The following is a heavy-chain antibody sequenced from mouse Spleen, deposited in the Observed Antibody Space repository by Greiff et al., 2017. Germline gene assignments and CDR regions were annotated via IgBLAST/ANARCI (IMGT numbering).Heavy chain of an antibody. D-gene: IGHD1-1*01. V-gene: IGHV5-4*01. CDR3: ARDPHYYGSSPYWYFNV. J-gene: IGHJ1*03. CDR1: GFTFSSYA. Sequence: EVQLVESGGGLVKPGGSLKLSCAASGFTFSSYAMSWVRQTPEKRLEWVATISAGGSYTYYPDNVKGRFTISRDNAKNNLYLQMSHLKSEDTAMYYCARDPHYYGSSPYWYFNVWGTGTTVTVSS. CDR2: ISAGGSYT.